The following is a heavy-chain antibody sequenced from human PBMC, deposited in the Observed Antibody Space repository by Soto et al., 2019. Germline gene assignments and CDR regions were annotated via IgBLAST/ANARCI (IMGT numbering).Heavy chain of an antibody. CDR2: IYHSGST. D-gene: IGHD4-17*01. Sequence: SETLSLTCTVSGGSISSYYWSWIRQPPGKGLEWIGYIYHSGSTNYNPSLKSRVTISVDTSKNQFSLKLSSVTAADTAVYYCARVGRRYGDYAWGQGTLVTVSS. V-gene: IGHV4-59*12. J-gene: IGHJ5*02. CDR1: GGSISSYY. CDR3: ARVGRRYGDYA.